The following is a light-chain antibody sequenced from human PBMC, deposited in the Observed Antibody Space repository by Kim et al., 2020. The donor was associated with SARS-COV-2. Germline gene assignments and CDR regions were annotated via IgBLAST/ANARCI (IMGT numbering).Light chain of an antibody. CDR2: AAS. CDR1: QSISSS. CDR3: QQSYSIPLT. Sequence: DIQMTQSPSSLSASVGDRVTITCRASQSISSSLNWYQQKPGKAPKLLIYAASSLQSGVPLRFSGSGSGTDFTLTISSLQPEDFATYYCQQSYSIPLTFGQGTRLEIK. J-gene: IGKJ5*01. V-gene: IGKV1-39*01.